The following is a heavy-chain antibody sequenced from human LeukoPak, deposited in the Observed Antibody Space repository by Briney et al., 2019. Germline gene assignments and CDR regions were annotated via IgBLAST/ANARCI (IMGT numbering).Heavy chain of an antibody. CDR3: ARDDYGDYSWYFQH. V-gene: IGHV3-23*01. Sequence: GRSLRLSCAASGFTLSSYAMSWVRQAPGKGLEWVSTISGGDDSTYYADSVKGRFTVSRDDSKDTLFLQMNSLRAEDTAVYYCARDDYGDYSWYFQHWGQGTLVTVSS. CDR1: GFTLSSYA. J-gene: IGHJ1*01. CDR2: ISGGDDST. D-gene: IGHD4-17*01.